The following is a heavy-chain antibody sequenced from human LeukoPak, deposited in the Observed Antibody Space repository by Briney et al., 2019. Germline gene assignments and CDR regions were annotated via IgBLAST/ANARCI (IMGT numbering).Heavy chain of an antibody. CDR2: IWYDGSNK. J-gene: IGHJ4*02. Sequence: PGRSLGLSCAASGFTFSSYGMHWVRQAPGKGLEWVAVIWYDGSNKYYADSVKGRFTISRDNSKNTLYLQMNSLRAEDTAVYYCAKGTMVRGVGIDYWGQGTLVTVSS. CDR1: GFTFSSYG. D-gene: IGHD3-10*01. V-gene: IGHV3-33*06. CDR3: AKGTMVRGVGIDY.